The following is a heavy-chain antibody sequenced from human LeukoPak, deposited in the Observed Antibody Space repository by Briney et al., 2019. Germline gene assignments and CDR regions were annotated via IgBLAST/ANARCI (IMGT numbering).Heavy chain of an antibody. Sequence: EASVTVSCTASGGTFSSYTISWVRQAPGQGLEWMGRIIPILGIANYAQKFQGRVTITADKSTSTAYMELSSLRSEDTAVYYCARELLGTNDYGGLDYWGQGTLVTVSS. J-gene: IGHJ4*02. CDR3: ARELLGTNDYGGLDY. V-gene: IGHV1-69*04. CDR1: GGTFSSYT. CDR2: IIPILGIA. D-gene: IGHD4-23*01.